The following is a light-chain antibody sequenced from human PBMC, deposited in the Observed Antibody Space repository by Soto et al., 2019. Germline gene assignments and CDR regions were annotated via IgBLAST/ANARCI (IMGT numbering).Light chain of an antibody. CDR1: QSVSSN. V-gene: IGKV3-15*01. CDR3: QQYNNWPPIT. J-gene: IGKJ5*01. CDR2: GAS. Sequence: EIVMTQSPATLSVSPGERATLSCRASQSVSSNLAWYQQKPGQAPRLLIYGASTRATGIPARFSGSGSGTEFTLTISSLQSEVFAVYSCQQYNNWPPITFGQGTRLEIK.